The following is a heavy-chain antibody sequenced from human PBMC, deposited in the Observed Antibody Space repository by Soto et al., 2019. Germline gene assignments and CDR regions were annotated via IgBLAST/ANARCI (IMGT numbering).Heavy chain of an antibody. CDR3: AKRAYCSGGSCYGFDP. Sequence: GGSLRLSCAASGFTVSSNYMSWVRQAPGKGLEWVSVIYSGGSTYYADSVKGRFTISRDNSKNMLYLQMNSLRAEDTAVYYCAKRAYCSGGSCYGFDPWGQGTLVTVSS. J-gene: IGHJ5*02. CDR1: GFTVSSNY. D-gene: IGHD2-15*01. CDR2: IYSGGST. V-gene: IGHV3-66*01.